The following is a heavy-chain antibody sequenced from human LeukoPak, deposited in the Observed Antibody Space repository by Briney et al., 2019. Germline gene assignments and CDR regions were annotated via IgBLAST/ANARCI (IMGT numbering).Heavy chain of an antibody. D-gene: IGHD5-18*01. CDR3: ARSDYSYGSNSVGY. V-gene: IGHV1-8*01. Sequence: ASAKVSCKASGHTFTSYDINWVRQGTGQGLEWMGWMNPNSGNTGYAQKFQGRVTMTRNTSISTAYMELSSLRSEDTAVYYCARSDYSYGSNSVGYWGQGTLVTVSS. CDR2: MNPNSGNT. J-gene: IGHJ4*02. CDR1: GHTFTSYD.